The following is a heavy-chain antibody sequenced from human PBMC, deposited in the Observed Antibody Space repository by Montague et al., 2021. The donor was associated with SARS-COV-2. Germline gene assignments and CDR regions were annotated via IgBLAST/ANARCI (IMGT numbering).Heavy chain of an antibody. V-gene: IGHV4-34*01. CDR1: GFSLST. J-gene: IGHJ4*02. Sequence: LVKPTQTLTLTCNFSGFSLSTSGVGAGWIRQSPGKGLEWIAEINHSGTTNYNFNPSLRSRVTISVDTSKSQFSLKLSSVAAADTGVYYCARWDPQTLTLIGLRGKSASDYWGQGTLVTVSS. CDR3: ARWDPQTLTLIGLRGKSASDY. CDR2: INHSGTT. D-gene: IGHD4-23*01.